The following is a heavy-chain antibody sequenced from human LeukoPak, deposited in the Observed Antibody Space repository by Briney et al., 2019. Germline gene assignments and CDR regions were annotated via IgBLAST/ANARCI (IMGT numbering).Heavy chain of an antibody. CDR3: ARRPIVGSTGFYFDP. Sequence: PSETLSLTCAVYGGSFSGYYWSWIRQPPGKGLEWIGEINHSGSTNYNPSLKSRVTISVDTSKNQFSLKLASLTAADTAVYYCARRPIVGSTGFYFDPWGPGTLVTVSS. CDR1: GGSFSGYY. J-gene: IGHJ5*02. V-gene: IGHV4-34*01. CDR2: INHSGST. D-gene: IGHD1-26*01.